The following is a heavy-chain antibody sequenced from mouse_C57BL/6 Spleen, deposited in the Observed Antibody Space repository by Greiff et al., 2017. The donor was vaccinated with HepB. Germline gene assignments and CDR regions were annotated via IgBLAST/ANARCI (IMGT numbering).Heavy chain of an antibody. CDR2: INPSTGGT. D-gene: IGHD1-1*01. CDR3: ARGYYGP. J-gene: IGHJ2*01. Sequence: LVESGPELVKPGASVKISCKASGYSFTGYYMNWVKQSPEKSLEWIGEINPSTGGTTYNQKFKAKATLTVDKSSSTAYMQLKSLTSEDSAVYYCARGYYGPWGQGTTLTVSS. CDR1: GYSFTGYY. V-gene: IGHV1-42*01.